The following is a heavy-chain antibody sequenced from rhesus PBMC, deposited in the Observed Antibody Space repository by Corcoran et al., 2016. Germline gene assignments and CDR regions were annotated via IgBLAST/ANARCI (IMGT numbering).Heavy chain of an antibody. Sequence: EVQLVESGGGLAKPGGSLRLSCAASGFTFSSYWMNWVRQAPGKGLEWVSAINSGGGSTYYADAVKGRFTSSRDNSKNTLSLQMNSLRAEDTVVYYCAKARGYSGYSSFDYWGQGVLVTVSS. V-gene: IGHV3S25*01. J-gene: IGHJ4*01. CDR2: INSGGGST. CDR1: GFTFSSYW. D-gene: IGHD5-42*01. CDR3: AKARGYSGYSSFDY.